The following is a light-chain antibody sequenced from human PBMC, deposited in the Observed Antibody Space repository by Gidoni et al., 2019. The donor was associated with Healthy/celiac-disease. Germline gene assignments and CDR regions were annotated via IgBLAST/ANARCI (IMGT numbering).Light chain of an antibody. CDR1: KLGDKY. J-gene: IGLJ1*01. V-gene: IGLV3-1*01. Sequence: SYELTQPPSVSVSPGQTASITCSGDKLGDKYACWYQQKPGQSPVLVIYQDSKRPSGIPERFSGSNSGNTATLTISGTQAMDEADYYCQAWDSSTHVFGTGTMVTVL. CDR3: QAWDSSTHV. CDR2: QDS.